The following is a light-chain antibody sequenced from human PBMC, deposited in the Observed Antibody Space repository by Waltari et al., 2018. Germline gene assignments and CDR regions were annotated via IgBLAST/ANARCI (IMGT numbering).Light chain of an antibody. J-gene: IGKJ1*01. CDR2: WAA. CDR3: QHYYSPPWT. Sequence: DIVMTPSPDSLAVSLGERATLNCKSSQSVLYSYNNKNYSAWYQQKPGQPPKLLIYWAATRESGVPDRFSGSVSGTEFTLTISSLQAEDVAVYYCQHYYSPPWTFGQGTKVEI. V-gene: IGKV4-1*01. CDR1: QSVLYSYNNKNY.